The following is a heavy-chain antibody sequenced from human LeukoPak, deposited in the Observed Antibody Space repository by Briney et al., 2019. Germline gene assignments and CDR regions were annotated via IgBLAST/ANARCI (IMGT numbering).Heavy chain of an antibody. D-gene: IGHD3-3*01. CDR3: ARDYDFWSGYWMDV. CDR1: GFTFSGYA. J-gene: IGHJ6*02. V-gene: IGHV3-23*01. CDR2: ISGGGGTT. Sequence: GGSLRLSCAASGFTFSGYAMNWVRQTPGKGLEWVSAISGGGGTTYYTDSVKGRFTISRDNSKNTLYLQMNSLRAEDTAVYYCARDYDFWSGYWMDVWGQGTTVTVSS.